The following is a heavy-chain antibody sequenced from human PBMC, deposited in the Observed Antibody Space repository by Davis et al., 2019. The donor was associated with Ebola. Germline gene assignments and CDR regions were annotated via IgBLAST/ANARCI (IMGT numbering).Heavy chain of an antibody. CDR1: GGSISSYY. CDR2: IYYSGST. V-gene: IGHV4-59*01. CDR3: ARIRAVYYYDSSGYSDAFDI. D-gene: IGHD3-22*01. J-gene: IGHJ3*02. Sequence: SETLSLTCTVSGGSISSYYWSWIRQPPGKGLEWIGYIYYSGSTNYNPSLKSRVTISVDTSKNQFSLKLSPVTAADTAVYYCARIRAVYYYDSSGYSDAFDIWGQGTMVTVSS.